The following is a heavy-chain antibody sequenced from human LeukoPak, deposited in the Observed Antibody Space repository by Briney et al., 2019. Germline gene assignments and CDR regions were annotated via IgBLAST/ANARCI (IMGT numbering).Heavy chain of an antibody. Sequence: GGSLRLSCAASGFTFSDYYMSWIRQAPGKGLEWVAVILYDGSNKYYADSVKGRFTISRDNSKSTLFLQMNSLRAEDTAVYYCAMLQTSGSPFDYWGQGTLVTVSS. CDR2: ILYDGSNK. J-gene: IGHJ4*02. CDR1: GFTFSDYY. CDR3: AMLQTSGSPFDY. D-gene: IGHD1-26*01. V-gene: IGHV3-30*03.